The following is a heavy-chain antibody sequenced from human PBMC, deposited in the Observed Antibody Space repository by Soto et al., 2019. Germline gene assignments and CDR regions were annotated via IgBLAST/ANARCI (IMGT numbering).Heavy chain of an antibody. V-gene: IGHV4-59*01. J-gene: IGHJ1*01. D-gene: IGHD2-21*01. CDR3: ARAVIIGPDPSTYCGGDCYLGYFQH. Sequence: QVQLQESGPGLVKPSETLSLTCTVSGGSISSYYWSWIRQPPGKGLEWIGYIYYSGSTNYNPSLKSRVTISVDTSKNQFSLKLSSVTAADTAVYYCARAVIIGPDPSTYCGGDCYLGYFQHWGQGTLVTVSS. CDR1: GGSISSYY. CDR2: IYYSGST.